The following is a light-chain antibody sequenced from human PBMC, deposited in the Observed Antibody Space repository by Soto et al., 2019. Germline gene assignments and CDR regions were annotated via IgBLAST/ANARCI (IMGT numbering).Light chain of an antibody. CDR1: QPIDQS. J-gene: IGKJ3*01. V-gene: IGKV1-27*01. CDR2: AAS. CDR3: QEHNGDLPVA. Sequence: DIQMTQSPSSLSASVGDRVTITCRSSQPIDQSVAWYQQKPRQVPKLLIYAASTLHSGVPSRFSGSGSGTHFTLTITGLQPEDVATYFCQEHNGDLPVAFGPGTTVDV.